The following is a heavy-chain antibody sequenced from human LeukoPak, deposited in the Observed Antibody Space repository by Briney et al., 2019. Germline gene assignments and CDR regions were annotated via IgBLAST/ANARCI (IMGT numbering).Heavy chain of an antibody. J-gene: IGHJ5*02. CDR3: ARDTYGSGSYPYNWFDP. CDR1: GGSISSGDYY. V-gene: IGHV4-30-4*01. Sequence: PSETLSLTCTVSGGSISSGDYYWSWIRQSPGKGLEWIGYIYYSGSTYYNPSLKSRVTISVDTSKNQFSLKLSSVTAADTAVYYCARDTYGSGSYPYNWFDPWGQGTLVTVSS. CDR2: IYYSGST. D-gene: IGHD3-10*01.